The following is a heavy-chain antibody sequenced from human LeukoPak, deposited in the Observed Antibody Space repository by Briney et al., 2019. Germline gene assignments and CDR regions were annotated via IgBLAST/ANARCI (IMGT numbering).Heavy chain of an antibody. D-gene: IGHD1-26*01. CDR2: IYYSGST. J-gene: IGHJ5*02. CDR3: VRHLSGSYRDP. V-gene: IGHV4-39*01. Sequence: SETLSLTCTVSGGSISSSTYYWGWIRQPPGKGLEWIGSIYYSGSTYYNPSLKSRVTISVDTSKNHFALKVNSVTAADTAVYYCVRHLSGSYRDPWGQGTLVAVSS. CDR1: GGSISSSTYY.